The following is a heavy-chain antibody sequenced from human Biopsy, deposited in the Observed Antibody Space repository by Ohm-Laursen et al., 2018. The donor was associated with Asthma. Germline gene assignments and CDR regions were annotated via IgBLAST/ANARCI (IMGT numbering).Heavy chain of an antibody. D-gene: IGHD3-10*01. V-gene: IGHV3-30*07. CDR2: ISKDASTQ. CDR1: GFTFSGYA. Sequence: SLSLSCAASGFTFSGYALHWVRQAPGKGLGWVGVISKDASTQDHAAAVKGRFTMARDNSKNTLYLQMNSLKTEDTAVYYCTTDYLVQGVIDVNYWGQGTLVTVSS. CDR3: TTDYLVQGVIDVNY. J-gene: IGHJ4*02.